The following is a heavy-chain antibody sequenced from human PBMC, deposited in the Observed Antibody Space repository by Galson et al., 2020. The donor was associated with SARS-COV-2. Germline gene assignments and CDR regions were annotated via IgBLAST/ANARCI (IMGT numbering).Heavy chain of an antibody. Sequence: SGPTLVKPTQTLTLTCTFSGFSLSTSGMCVSWIRQPPGKALEWPALIDSDDDKYYSTSLKTRLTISTDTSKNQVVLTMTNMDPVDTATYYCARIPAHLGMDDFYYYGMDVWGQGTTVTVSS. CDR2: IDSDDDK. J-gene: IGHJ6*02. CDR3: ARIPAHLGMDDFYYYGMDV. CDR1: GFSLSTSGMC. D-gene: IGHD3-16*01. V-gene: IGHV2-70*01.